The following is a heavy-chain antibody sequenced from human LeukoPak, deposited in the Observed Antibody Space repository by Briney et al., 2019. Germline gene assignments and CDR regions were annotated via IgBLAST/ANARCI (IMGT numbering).Heavy chain of an antibody. Sequence: ASVKVSCKASGYTFTSYGISWVRQAPGQGLEWMGWISAYNGNTNYAQKLQGRVTMTTDTSTSTAYMELRSLRSDDTAVYYCERDGGDLYYYYGMDVWGQGTTVTVSS. D-gene: IGHD3-10*01. V-gene: IGHV1-18*01. J-gene: IGHJ6*02. CDR1: GYTFTSYG. CDR3: ERDGGDLYYYYGMDV. CDR2: ISAYNGNT.